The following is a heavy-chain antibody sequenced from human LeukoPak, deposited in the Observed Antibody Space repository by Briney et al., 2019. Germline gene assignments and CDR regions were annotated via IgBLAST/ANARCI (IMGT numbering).Heavy chain of an antibody. J-gene: IGHJ4*02. CDR3: AREGVWLFDY. Sequence: HPGGSLRLSCAASGFTFSSYSMNWVRQAPGKGLEWVSYISSSSSTIYYADSVRGRFTIARDNAKNSLYLQMNSLRAEDTAVYYCAREGVWLFDYWGQGTLVTVPS. CDR1: GFTFSSYS. V-gene: IGHV3-48*04. CDR2: ISSSSSTI. D-gene: IGHD5-18*01.